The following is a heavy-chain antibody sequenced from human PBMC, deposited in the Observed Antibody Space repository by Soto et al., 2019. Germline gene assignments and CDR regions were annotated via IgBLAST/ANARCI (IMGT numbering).Heavy chain of an antibody. CDR3: ARTSRFDY. CDR1: GVSFSGYY. Sequence: QVQLQQWGAGLLKPPETLSLTCAVYGVSFSGYYWSWIRQPPGKGLEWIGQINHSGSTNYNPSLKSRVTISVDTPKNQFSLKLSSVTAADTAVYYCARTSRFDYWGQGTLVTVSS. CDR2: INHSGST. J-gene: IGHJ4*02. D-gene: IGHD6-6*01. V-gene: IGHV4-34*01.